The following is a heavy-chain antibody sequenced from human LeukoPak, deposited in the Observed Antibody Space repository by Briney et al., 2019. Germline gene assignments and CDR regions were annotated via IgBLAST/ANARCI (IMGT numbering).Heavy chain of an antibody. CDR2: IIPILGIA. CDR1: GGTFSGYA. D-gene: IGHD6-19*01. V-gene: IGHV1-69*04. J-gene: IGHJ4*02. Sequence: SVKVSCKASGGTFSGYAISWVRQAPGQGLEWMGRIIPILGIANYAQKFQGRVTITADKSTSTAYMELSSLRSEDTAVYYCARSAVAGTTPFDYWGQGTLVTVSS. CDR3: ARSAVAGTTPFDY.